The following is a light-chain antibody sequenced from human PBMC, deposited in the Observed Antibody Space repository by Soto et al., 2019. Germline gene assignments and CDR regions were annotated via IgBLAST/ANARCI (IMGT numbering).Light chain of an antibody. CDR1: DSDVGANNY. CDR2: DVT. V-gene: IGLV2-11*01. Sequence: QSALTQPRSVSGSPGQSATISCTGTDSDVGANNYVSWYQQHPGKAPKLMIYDVTKRPSGVPDRFSGSKSGNTASLTISGLQAEDEADYYCCSYAGTSTFAFGTGTKVTVL. CDR3: CSYAGTSTFA. J-gene: IGLJ1*01.